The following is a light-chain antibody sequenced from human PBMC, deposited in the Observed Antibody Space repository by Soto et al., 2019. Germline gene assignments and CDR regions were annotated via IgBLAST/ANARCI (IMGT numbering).Light chain of an antibody. CDR3: QQYNSMLS. J-gene: IGKJ4*01. Sequence: DIQMTQSPSSLSASVGDRVTIACQSSHDVSRNLNWFQQKPGEAPKLLIYDASNLERGVPSRFSGSGSGTDFTFTISSLQPEDVATYYCQQYNSMLSFGGGTEIELK. CDR2: DAS. CDR1: HDVSRN. V-gene: IGKV1-33*01.